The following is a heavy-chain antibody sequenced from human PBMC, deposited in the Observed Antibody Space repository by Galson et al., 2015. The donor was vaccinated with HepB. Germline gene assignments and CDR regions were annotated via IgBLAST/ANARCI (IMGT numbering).Heavy chain of an antibody. J-gene: IGHJ4*02. CDR2: INSDGSST. V-gene: IGHV3-74*01. D-gene: IGHD6-19*01. Sequence: SLRLSCAASGFTFSSYWMHWVRQAPGKGLVWVSRINSDGSSTNYADSVKGRFTISRDNVKKTLYLQMNSLRAEDTAVYYCARCLYSSGRSLDYWGQGTLVTVSS. CDR1: GFTFSSYW. CDR3: ARCLYSSGRSLDY.